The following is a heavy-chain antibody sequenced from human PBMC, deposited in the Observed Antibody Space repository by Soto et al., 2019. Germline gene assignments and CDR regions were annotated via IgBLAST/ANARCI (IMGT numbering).Heavy chain of an antibody. Sequence: QVELQESGPGLVKPSQTLSLTCTVSGGSISSGGYYWSWIRQHPGKGLEWIGYIYYSGSTYYNPSLKSRVTIAVYTSKNQFSLKLSSVTAADTAVYYCATYGSGTYKPTTFDYWGQGTLVTVSS. CDR3: ATYGSGTYKPTTFDY. CDR1: GGSISSGGYY. J-gene: IGHJ4*02. CDR2: IYYSGST. D-gene: IGHD3-10*01. V-gene: IGHV4-31*03.